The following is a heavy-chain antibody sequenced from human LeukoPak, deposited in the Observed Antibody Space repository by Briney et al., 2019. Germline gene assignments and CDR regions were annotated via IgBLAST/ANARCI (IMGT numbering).Heavy chain of an antibody. D-gene: IGHD1-26*01. CDR2: INPIGGST. V-gene: IGHV1-46*01. Sequence: RASVKVSCKASGYTFTGYYMHWVRQAPGQGLEWMGLINPIGGSTTYLQKFQDRVTMTRDTSTSEVYMALSSLTSEDTAVYFCARGPQTGSYYFDFWGQGTLVTVSS. J-gene: IGHJ4*02. CDR3: ARGPQTGSYYFDF. CDR1: GYTFTGYY.